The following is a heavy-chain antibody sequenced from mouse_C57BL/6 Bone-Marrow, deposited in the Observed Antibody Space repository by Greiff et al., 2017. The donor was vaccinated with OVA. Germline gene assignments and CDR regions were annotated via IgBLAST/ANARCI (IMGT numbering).Heavy chain of an antibody. CDR2: IRSKSNNYAT. CDR3: VSPLLLRAYAMDY. CDR1: GFSFNTYA. J-gene: IGHJ4*01. V-gene: IGHV10-1*01. Sequence: EVMLVESGGGLVQPKGSLKLSCAASGFSFNTYAMNWVRQAPGKGLEWVARIRSKSNNYATYYADSVKDRFTISRDDSESMLYLQMNNLKTEDTAMYYCVSPLLLRAYAMDYWGQGTSVTVSS. D-gene: IGHD1-1*01.